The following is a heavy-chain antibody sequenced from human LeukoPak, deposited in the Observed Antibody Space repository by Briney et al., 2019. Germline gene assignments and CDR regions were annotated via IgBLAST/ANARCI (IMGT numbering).Heavy chain of an antibody. V-gene: IGHV4-61*02. J-gene: IGHJ4*02. Sequence: SETLSLTCTVSGGSISSGSYYWSGIRQPAGKGLEWIGRIYTSGSTNYIPSLKSRVTISVDTSKNQFSLKLSSVTAADTAVYYCARVAVGAMVDYWGQGTLVTVSS. CDR2: IYTSGST. CDR3: ARVAVGAMVDY. CDR1: GGSISSGSYY. D-gene: IGHD1-26*01.